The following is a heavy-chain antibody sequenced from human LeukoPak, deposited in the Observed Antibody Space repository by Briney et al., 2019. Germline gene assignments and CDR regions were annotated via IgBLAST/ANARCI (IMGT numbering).Heavy chain of an antibody. Sequence: SETLSLTCTVSGGSISSSSYYWGWIRQPPGKGREWSGSIYDSGSTYYNPSLKSRVTISVDTSKNQFSLQLSYVTAADKAVYYCARHRATYYYDSSGYYGFDYWGQGTLVTVSS. V-gene: IGHV4-39*01. CDR2: IYDSGST. CDR1: GGSISSSSYY. J-gene: IGHJ4*02. CDR3: ARHRATYYYDSSGYYGFDY. D-gene: IGHD3-22*01.